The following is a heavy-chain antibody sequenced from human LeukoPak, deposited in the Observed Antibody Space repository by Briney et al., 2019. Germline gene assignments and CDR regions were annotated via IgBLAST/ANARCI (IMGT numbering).Heavy chain of an antibody. CDR3: TIDEWELPGY. Sequence: ASVKVSCKTSGYTFTDYYIHWVRQAPGQGLEWMGWINPKSGATDFAQKFQGRITLTRDTSITTAHMEMNRLTSDDTAVYFCTIDEWELPGYWGQGTRVTVAT. CDR2: INPKSGAT. J-gene: IGHJ4*02. V-gene: IGHV1-2*02. CDR1: GYTFTDYY. D-gene: IGHD1-26*01.